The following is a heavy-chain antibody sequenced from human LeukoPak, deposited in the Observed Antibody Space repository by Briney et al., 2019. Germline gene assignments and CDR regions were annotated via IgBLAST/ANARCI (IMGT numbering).Heavy chain of an antibody. CDR1: GYTFTSYY. CDR2: INPSGGST. J-gene: IGHJ4*02. CDR3: AREADDVGASYYFDY. D-gene: IGHD1-26*01. V-gene: IGHV1-46*01. Sequence: ASVKVSCKASGYTFTSYYMHWVRQAPGQGLEWMGIINPSGGSTSYAQKFQGRVTMTRDTSTSTVYMELSSLRSEDTAVYYCAREADDVGASYYFDYWGQGILVTVSS.